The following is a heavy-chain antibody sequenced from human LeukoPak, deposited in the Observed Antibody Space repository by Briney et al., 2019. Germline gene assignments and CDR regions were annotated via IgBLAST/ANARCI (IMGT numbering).Heavy chain of an antibody. CDR3: ARGRNSGSYSGDYFDY. CDR2: INPNSGGT. V-gene: IGHV1-2*02. D-gene: IGHD1-26*01. Sequence: RASVKVSCKASGYTFTGYYMHWVRQAPGQGLEWMGWINPNSGGTSYAQKFQGRVTMTRDMSTSTVYMELSSLRSEDTAVYYCARGRNSGSYSGDYFDYWGQGTLVTVSS. CDR1: GYTFTGYY. J-gene: IGHJ4*02.